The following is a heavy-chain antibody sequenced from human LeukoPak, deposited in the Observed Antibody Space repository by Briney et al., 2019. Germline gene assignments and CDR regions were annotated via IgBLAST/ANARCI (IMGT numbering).Heavy chain of an antibody. CDR2: ISGSGGST. J-gene: IGHJ4*02. CDR1: GFTFSSYA. V-gene: IGHV3-23*01. Sequence: PGGSLRLSCAASGFTFSSYAMSWVRQAPGKGLEWVSAISGSGGSTYYADSVKGRFTISRDNSKNTLYLQMNSLRAEDTAVYYCATLPLHYYDGSGYYTHFDYWGQGTLVTVSS. CDR3: ATLPLHYYDGSGYYTHFDY. D-gene: IGHD3-22*01.